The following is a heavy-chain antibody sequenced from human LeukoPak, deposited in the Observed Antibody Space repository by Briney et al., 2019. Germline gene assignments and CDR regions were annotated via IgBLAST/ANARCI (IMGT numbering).Heavy chain of an antibody. CDR1: GNTFSSYY. V-gene: IGHV1-2*02. Sequence: GASVKVSCKASGNTFSSYYMHWVRQAPGQGLEWMGWINPNSGGTNYAQKFQGRVTMTRDTSISTAYMELSRLRSGDTAVHYCARERTDTTVTNDAFDIWGQGTMVTVSS. D-gene: IGHD4-17*01. J-gene: IGHJ3*02. CDR3: ARERTDTTVTNDAFDI. CDR2: INPNSGGT.